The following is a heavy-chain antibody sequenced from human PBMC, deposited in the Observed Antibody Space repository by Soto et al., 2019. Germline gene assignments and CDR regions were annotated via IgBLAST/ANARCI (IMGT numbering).Heavy chain of an antibody. CDR3: ARGYYDSSGYPNFDY. Sequence: SVKVSCKASGGTFSSYAISWVRQAPGQGLEWMGGIIPIFGTANYAQKFQGRVTITADESTSTAYMELSSLRSEDTAVYYCARGYYDSSGYPNFDYWGQGTLVTVSS. CDR2: IIPIFGTA. V-gene: IGHV1-69*13. CDR1: GGTFSSYA. J-gene: IGHJ4*02. D-gene: IGHD3-22*01.